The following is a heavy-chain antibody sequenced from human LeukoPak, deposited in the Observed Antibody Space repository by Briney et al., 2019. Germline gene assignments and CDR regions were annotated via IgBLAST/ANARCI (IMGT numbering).Heavy chain of an antibody. CDR1: GGSISSSSYY. J-gene: IGHJ5*02. D-gene: IGHD3-16*01. CDR3: ASYPLTYNWFDP. Sequence: SETLSLTCTVSGGSISSSSYYWGWIRQPPGKGLEWIGSIYYSGSTYYHPSLKSRVTISVDTSKNQFSLKLSSVTAADTAVYYCASYPLTYNWFDPWGQGTLVTVSS. CDR2: IYYSGST. V-gene: IGHV4-39*01.